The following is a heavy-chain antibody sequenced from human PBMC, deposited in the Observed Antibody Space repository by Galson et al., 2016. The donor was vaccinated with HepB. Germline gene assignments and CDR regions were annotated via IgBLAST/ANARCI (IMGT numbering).Heavy chain of an antibody. CDR2: IYYSGST. J-gene: IGHJ5*02. CDR1: GGSINSGVYY. V-gene: IGHV4-31*03. D-gene: IGHD4-11*01. CDR3: AREEDYSNSWFDP. Sequence: TLSLTCTVSGGSINSGVYYWSWIRQPPGKGLEYIGYIYYSGSTYYNPSLKSRVTISLDTSKNQFSLKLSSVTAADTAVYYCAREEDYSNSWFDPWGQGTLVIVSS.